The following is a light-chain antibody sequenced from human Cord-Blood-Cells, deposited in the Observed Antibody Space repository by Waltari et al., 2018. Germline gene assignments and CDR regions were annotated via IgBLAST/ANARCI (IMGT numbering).Light chain of an antibody. CDR2: SAS. Sequence: DIQMTQSPSSLSASVGDRVTSTCRASQSISSYLNWYQQRPGKAPKLLIYSASSLQSGVPERFSGSGSGTDFTLTISSLQPEDFATYYCQQSYSTPYTFGQGTKLEIK. CDR3: QQSYSTPYT. CDR1: QSISSY. J-gene: IGKJ2*01. V-gene: IGKV1-39*01.